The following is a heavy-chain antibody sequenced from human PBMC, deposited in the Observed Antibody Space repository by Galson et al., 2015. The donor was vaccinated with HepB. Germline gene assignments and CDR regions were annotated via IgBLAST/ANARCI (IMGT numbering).Heavy chain of an antibody. Sequence: SLRLSCAASGFSVRSYWMHWVRQVPGEGLVWVSRINEDGSRINYADSVKGRFTIYRDNSKNTLYLQMNSLRAEDTAVYYCAKGDSPLLDPFDCWGQGTLVTVSS. J-gene: IGHJ4*02. D-gene: IGHD1-26*01. CDR3: AKGDSPLLDPFDC. CDR1: GFSVRSYW. CDR2: INEDGSRI. V-gene: IGHV3-74*01.